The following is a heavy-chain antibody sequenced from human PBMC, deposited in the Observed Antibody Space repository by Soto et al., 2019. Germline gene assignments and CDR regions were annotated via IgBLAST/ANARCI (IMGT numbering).Heavy chain of an antibody. D-gene: IGHD5-18*01. Sequence: GESLKISCKGSGYIFTSYWIGWVRQMPVKGLEWMGIIYPGDSDTRYSPSFQGQVTISADKSISTAYLQWSSLKASDTAMYYCATSGYSYGPYEPWGQATLLTVSS. J-gene: IGHJ5*02. CDR2: IYPGDSDT. V-gene: IGHV5-51*01. CDR1: GYIFTSYW. CDR3: ATSGYSYGPYEP.